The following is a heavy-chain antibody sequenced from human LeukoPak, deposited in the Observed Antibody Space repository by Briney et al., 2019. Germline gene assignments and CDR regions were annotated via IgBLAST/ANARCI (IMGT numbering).Heavy chain of an antibody. J-gene: IGHJ6*03. CDR1: GGTFSSYA. CDR3: AREVPVAAAEFVPLDYYYYMDV. D-gene: IGHD6-13*01. Sequence: SVNVSCKASGGTFSSYAISWVRQAPGQGREWMGGIIPIFGTANYAQKFQGRVTITTDESTSTAYMELSSLRSEDTAVYYCAREVPVAAAEFVPLDYYYYMDVWGKGTTVTVSS. CDR2: IIPIFGTA. V-gene: IGHV1-69*05.